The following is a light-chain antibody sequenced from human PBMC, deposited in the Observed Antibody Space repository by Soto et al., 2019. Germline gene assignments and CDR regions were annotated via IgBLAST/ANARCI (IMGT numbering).Light chain of an antibody. J-gene: IGKJ4*01. CDR2: DGS. CDR1: QDISNY. Sequence: DIQMTQSPSSLSASVGDRVTITCQASQDISNYLNWYQQKPGKAPKLLIYDGSKLETGVPSRFSGSGSGTDFTFTISSLQPEDIATYYCQQYDNLPALTFGGGTKVEIK. V-gene: IGKV1-33*01. CDR3: QQYDNLPALT.